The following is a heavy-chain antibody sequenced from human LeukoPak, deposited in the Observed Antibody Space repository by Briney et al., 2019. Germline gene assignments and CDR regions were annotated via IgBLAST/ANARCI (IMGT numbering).Heavy chain of an antibody. CDR2: INPNSGGT. Sequence: GASVKVSCKASGYTFTGYYMHWVRQAAGQGLEGMGWINPNSGGTNYAQKFQGRVTMTRDTSISTAYMELSRLRSDDTSVYYCARSPVPREWFDPWGQGTLVTVSS. D-gene: IGHD1-26*01. CDR3: ARSPVPREWFDP. J-gene: IGHJ5*02. CDR1: GYTFTGYY. V-gene: IGHV1-2*02.